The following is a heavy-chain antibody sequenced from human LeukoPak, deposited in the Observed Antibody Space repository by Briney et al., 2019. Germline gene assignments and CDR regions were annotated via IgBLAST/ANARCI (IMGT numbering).Heavy chain of an antibody. CDR2: IYPDGSDT. V-gene: IGHV5-51*01. CDR1: GYRFTSYW. J-gene: IGHJ6*03. CDR3: ARTRRQPTQVTTSLRYYYYYYMDV. D-gene: IGHD4-11*01. Sequence: GESLKIYCKGSGYRFTSYWIGWVRQIPGKGLEGVGIIYPDGSDTRYSPSFEGQVTISADKSISTAYLQESSLKASDTAMYSCARTRRQPTQVTTSLRYYYYYYMDVWGKGTKVTVSS.